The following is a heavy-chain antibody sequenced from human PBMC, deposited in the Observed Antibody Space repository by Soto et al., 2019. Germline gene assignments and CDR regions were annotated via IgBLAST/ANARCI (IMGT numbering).Heavy chain of an antibody. V-gene: IGHV1-69*12. CDR2: IIPIFGTA. J-gene: IGHJ4*02. D-gene: IGHD2-15*01. CDR1: GGTFSSYA. Sequence: QVQLVQSGAEVKKPGSSVKVSCKASGGTFSSYAISWVRQAPGQGLEWMGGIIPIFGTANYAQKFQGSVKITADESTSTDHMELSSLRSEDTAVYYCELVWDIVVVVAATYPCPRFDYWGQGTLVTVSS. CDR3: ELVWDIVVVVAATYPCPRFDY.